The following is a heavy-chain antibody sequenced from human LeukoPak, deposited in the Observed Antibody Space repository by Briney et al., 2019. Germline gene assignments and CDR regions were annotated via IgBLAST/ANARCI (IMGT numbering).Heavy chain of an antibody. Sequence: GGSLRLSCAASGFSLSNFAMSWVRQAPGKGLEWVSLIIGSSGDTLYADSVKGRFTISRDISKNRLYLQMNSLRAEDTALYYCAKGAYDYIEMGYFDDWGQGTLVTVSS. V-gene: IGHV3-23*01. D-gene: IGHD5-12*01. CDR3: AKGAYDYIEMGYFDD. CDR1: GFSLSNFA. J-gene: IGHJ4*02. CDR2: IIGSSGDT.